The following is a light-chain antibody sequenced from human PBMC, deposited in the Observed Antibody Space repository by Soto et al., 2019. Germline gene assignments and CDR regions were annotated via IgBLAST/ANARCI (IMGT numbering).Light chain of an antibody. Sequence: EIVLTPSPGTLSLSPGESATLSCRASQSVSNSFLAWYQTKPGEAPRLLIYGASSRATGIPNRFSGSGSGTDFTLTISRVEHEDSAEDYRQQYGRQGTFGRGTKGEIK. CDR1: QSVSNSF. J-gene: IGKJ4*02. CDR3: QQYGRQGT. CDR2: GAS. V-gene: IGKV3-20*01.